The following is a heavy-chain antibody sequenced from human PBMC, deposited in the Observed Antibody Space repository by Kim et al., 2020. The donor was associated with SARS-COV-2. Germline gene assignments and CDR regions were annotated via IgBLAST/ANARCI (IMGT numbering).Heavy chain of an antibody. CDR2: IYYSGST. V-gene: IGHV4-39*01. D-gene: IGHD6-19*01. J-gene: IGHJ4*02. CDR1: GGSISSSSYY. Sequence: SETLSLTCTVSGGSISSSSYYWGWIRQPPGKGLEWIGSIYYSGSTYYNPSLKSRVTISVDTSKNQFSLKLSSVTAADTAVYYCARREQWLGYYFDYWGQGTLVTVSS. CDR3: ARREQWLGYYFDY.